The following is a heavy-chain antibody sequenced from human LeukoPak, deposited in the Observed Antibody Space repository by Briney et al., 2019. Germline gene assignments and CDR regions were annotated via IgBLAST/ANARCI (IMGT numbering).Heavy chain of an antibody. CDR1: GFTFSSYE. CDR2: LSDSGGST. D-gene: IGHD3-10*01. Sequence: GGSLGLSCAASGFTFSSYEMSWVRQAPGKGLEWVSALSDSGGSTFYADSVKGRFTISRDNSKNTLYLQMNRLRAEDTAVYYCAKGGAVSSKSITMIRGTRRYYYYMDVWGKGTTVTISS. CDR3: AKGGAVSSKSITMIRGTRRYYYYMDV. V-gene: IGHV3-23*01. J-gene: IGHJ6*03.